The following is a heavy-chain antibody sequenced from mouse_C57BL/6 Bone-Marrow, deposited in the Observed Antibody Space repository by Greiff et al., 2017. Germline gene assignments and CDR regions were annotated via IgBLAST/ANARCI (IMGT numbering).Heavy chain of an antibody. D-gene: IGHD1-1*01. Sequence: VQLVESGPGLVQPSQSLSITCTVSGFSLTSYGVHWVRQSPGKGLEWLGVIWSGGSTDYNAAFISRLSISKYNSKSQIFFKMNSLQAYDTAIYYYSRDYYGSPYAMDYWGQGTSVTVSS. J-gene: IGHJ4*01. V-gene: IGHV2-2*01. CDR2: IWSGGST. CDR3: SRDYYGSPYAMDY. CDR1: GFSLTSYG.